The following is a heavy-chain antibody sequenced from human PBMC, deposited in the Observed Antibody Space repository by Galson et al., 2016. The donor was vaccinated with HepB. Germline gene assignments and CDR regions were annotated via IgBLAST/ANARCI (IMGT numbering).Heavy chain of an antibody. CDR2: ISKTRTYI. Sequence: SLRLSCAASGFTFSRHTMNWVRQAPGKGLEWVSSISKTRTYIYYADSVKGRFTISRDNAKNSLYLQMNSLRAEDTAVYYCARDPGVWDDILTGLYFDSWGQGTLVTVSS. J-gene: IGHJ4*02. CDR3: ARDPGVWDDILTGLYFDS. V-gene: IGHV3-21*01. CDR1: GFTFSRHT. D-gene: IGHD3-9*01.